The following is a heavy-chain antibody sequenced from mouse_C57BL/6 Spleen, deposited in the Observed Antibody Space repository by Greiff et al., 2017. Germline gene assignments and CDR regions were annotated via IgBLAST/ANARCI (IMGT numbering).Heavy chain of an antibody. CDR1: GYTFTDSE. J-gene: IGHJ4*01. D-gene: IGHD2-10*01. V-gene: IGHV1-15*01. CDR3: TRGNPYYGKRVGYAMDY. CDR2: IDPETGGT. Sequence: QVQLQQSGAELVRPGASVTLSCTASGYTFTDSEMHWVKQTPVHGLEWIGAIDPETGGTAYNQKFKGKAILTADKSSSTAYMELRSLTSEDSDVYYWTRGNPYYGKRVGYAMDYWGQGTSVTVSS.